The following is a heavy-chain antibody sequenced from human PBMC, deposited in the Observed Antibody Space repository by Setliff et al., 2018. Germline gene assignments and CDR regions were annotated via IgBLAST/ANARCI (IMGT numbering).Heavy chain of an antibody. Sequence: ASETLSLTCRVSGGSISSDYWAWIRQPPGKALEWIGYFYHSASSNYNPSLKGRVTMSADTSKKQLYLSLTSVSVADTAMYYCARSHYYASGNSHYYYMDVWGKGTAVTSP. J-gene: IGHJ6*03. CDR3: ARSHYYASGNSHYYYMDV. V-gene: IGHV4-59*08. CDR2: FYHSASS. D-gene: IGHD3-10*01. CDR1: GGSISSDY.